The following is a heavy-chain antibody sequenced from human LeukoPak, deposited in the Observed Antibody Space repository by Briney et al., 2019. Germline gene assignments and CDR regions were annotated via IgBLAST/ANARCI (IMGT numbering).Heavy chain of an antibody. CDR2: ISGSGGST. V-gene: IGHV3-23*01. Sequence: GGSLRLSCAASGFTFSSYAMSWVRQAPGKGLEWVSAISGSGGSTYYADSVKGRFTISRDNSKNTLYLQMGSLRAEDMAVYYCARVPHIDGDYAGNNYWGQGTLVTVSS. D-gene: IGHD4-17*01. J-gene: IGHJ4*02. CDR1: GFTFSSYA. CDR3: ARVPHIDGDYAGNNY.